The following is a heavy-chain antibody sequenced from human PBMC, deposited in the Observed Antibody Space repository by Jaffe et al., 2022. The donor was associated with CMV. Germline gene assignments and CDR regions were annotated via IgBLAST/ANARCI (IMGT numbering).Heavy chain of an antibody. J-gene: IGHJ6*02. CDR2: TYYRSKWYN. D-gene: IGHD3-3*01. CDR1: GDSVSSNSAA. CDR3: ARDLYDFWSGYFNYGMDV. Sequence: QVQLQQSGPGLVKPSQTLSLTCAISGDSVSSNSAAWNWIRQSPSRGLEWLGRTYYRSKWYNDYAVSVKSRITINPDTSKNQFSLQLNSVTPEDTAVYYCARDLYDFWSGYFNYGMDVWGQGTTVTVSS. V-gene: IGHV6-1*01.